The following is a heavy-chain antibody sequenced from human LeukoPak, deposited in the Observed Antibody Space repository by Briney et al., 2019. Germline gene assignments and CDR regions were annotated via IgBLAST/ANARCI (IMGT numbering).Heavy chain of an antibody. CDR2: IYHSGST. CDR3: ARRGGDSSGYYWDY. J-gene: IGHJ4*02. V-gene: IGHV4-38-2*01. D-gene: IGHD3-22*01. Sequence: PSETLSLTCAVSGYSIRSGYSWGWIRQPPGKGLEWIGSIYHSGSTYYNPALKSRVTITVDTSKNQFSLKLSSVTAADTAVYYCARRGGDSSGYYWDYWGQGTLVTVSS. CDR1: GYSIRSGYS.